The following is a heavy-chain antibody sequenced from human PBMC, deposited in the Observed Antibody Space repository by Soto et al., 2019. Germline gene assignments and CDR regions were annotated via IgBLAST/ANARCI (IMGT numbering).Heavy chain of an antibody. V-gene: IGHV1-18*01. Sequence: ASVKVSCKASNYTFTSYGISWVRQAPGKGLEWVGWTSAYKGNTDYAQKFQGRVIMTTDTSTSTAYMELRSLRSDDTAVYYCARGQAAAAPVAFDTWGQGTMVTVS. D-gene: IGHD6-25*01. CDR2: TSAYKGNT. CDR1: NYTFTSYG. CDR3: ARGQAAAAPVAFDT. J-gene: IGHJ3*02.